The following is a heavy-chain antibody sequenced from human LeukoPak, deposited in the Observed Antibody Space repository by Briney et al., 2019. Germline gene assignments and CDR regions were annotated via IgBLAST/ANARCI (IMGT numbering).Heavy chain of an antibody. V-gene: IGHV4-34*01. CDR3: ARGRTRSQPILLWFRELSA. Sequence: SETLSLTRAVHGGSFSGYYWSWIRQPPGKGLEWIGEINHSGSTNYNPSLKSRVTISVDTSKNQFSLKLSSVTAADTAVYYCARGRTRSQPILLWFRELSAWGQGTLVTVSS. CDR1: GGSFSGYY. D-gene: IGHD3-10*01. CDR2: INHSGST. J-gene: IGHJ5*02.